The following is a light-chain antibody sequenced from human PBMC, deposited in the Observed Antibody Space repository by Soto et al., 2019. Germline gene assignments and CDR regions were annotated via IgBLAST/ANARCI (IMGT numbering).Light chain of an antibody. Sequence: QSVLTQPPSASGTPGQRVTISCSGSSSNIGSNTVNRYQQLPGTAPKLLIYSNNQRPSGVPDRFSGSKSGTSDSLAISGLQSEDEADYYCAAWDDSLNGPGVVFGGGTKLTVL. CDR1: SSNIGSNT. V-gene: IGLV1-44*01. CDR3: AAWDDSLNGPGVV. CDR2: SNN. J-gene: IGLJ2*01.